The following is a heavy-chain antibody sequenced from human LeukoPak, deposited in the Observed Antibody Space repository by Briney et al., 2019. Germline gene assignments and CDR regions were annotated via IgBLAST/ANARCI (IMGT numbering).Heavy chain of an antibody. CDR2: IYYSGST. CDR1: GGTVSGYY. D-gene: IGHD6-19*01. V-gene: IGHV4-59*02. CDR3: ARGGWSLDY. Sequence: SETLSLTCTVSGGTVSGYYWSWIRQPPGKGLEWIGFIYYSGSTTYNPSLKSRVTISVDTAKNRLSLRLNSVTAADSAMYYCARGGWSLDYWGQGTLVTVSS. J-gene: IGHJ4*02.